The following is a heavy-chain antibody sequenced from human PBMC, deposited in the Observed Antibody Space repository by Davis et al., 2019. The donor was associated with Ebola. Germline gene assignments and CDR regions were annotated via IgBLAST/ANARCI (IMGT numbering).Heavy chain of an antibody. D-gene: IGHD3-10*01. J-gene: IGHJ6*02. V-gene: IGHV3-9*01. CDR3: ARPKGRAGYYGLDV. CDR1: GFTFDDYA. CDR2: ISWNSGSI. Sequence: PGGSLRLSCAASGFTFDDYAMHWVRQAPGKGLEWVSGISWNSGSIGYADSVKGRFTISRDNAKNSLDLQMNSLRVEDTALYYCARPKGRAGYYGLDVWGQGTTVTVSS.